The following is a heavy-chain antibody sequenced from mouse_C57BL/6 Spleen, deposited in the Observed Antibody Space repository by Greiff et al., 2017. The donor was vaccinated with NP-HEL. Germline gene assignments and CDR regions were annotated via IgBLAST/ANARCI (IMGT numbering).Heavy chain of an antibody. CDR1: GFTFSSYT. CDR3: ARHSYYYGSRGYFDV. J-gene: IGHJ1*03. V-gene: IGHV5-9*01. CDR2: ISGGGGNT. Sequence: EVKVEESGGGLVKPGGSLKLSCAASGFTFSSYTMSWVRQTPEKRLEWVATISGGGGNTYYPDSVKGRFTISRDNAKNTLYLQMSSLRSEDTALYYCARHSYYYGSRGYFDVWGTGTTVTVSS. D-gene: IGHD1-1*01.